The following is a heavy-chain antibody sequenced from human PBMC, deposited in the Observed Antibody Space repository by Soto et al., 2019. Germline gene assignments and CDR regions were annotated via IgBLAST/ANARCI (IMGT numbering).Heavy chain of an antibody. CDR1: GYTFTSYG. CDR2: ISAYNGNT. CDR3: AREDFVVTASDY. Sequence: ASVKVSCKASGYTFTSYGISWVRQAPGQGLEWMGCISAYNGNTNYAQKLQGRVTMTTDTSTSTAYMELRTLRSDDTAVYYCAREDFVVTASDYGGQGTLVTVSS. V-gene: IGHV1-18*01. J-gene: IGHJ4*02. D-gene: IGHD2-21*02.